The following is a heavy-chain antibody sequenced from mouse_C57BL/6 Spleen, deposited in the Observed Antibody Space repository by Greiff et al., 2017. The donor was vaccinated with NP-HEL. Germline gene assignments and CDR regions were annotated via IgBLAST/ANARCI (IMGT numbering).Heavy chain of an antibody. V-gene: IGHV1-50*01. CDR3: AKPYSNYVGFAY. D-gene: IGHD2-5*01. CDR2: IDPSDSYT. J-gene: IGHJ3*01. CDR1: GYTFTSYW. Sequence: QVQLQQPGAELVKPGASVKLSCKASGYTFTSYWMQWVKQRPGQGLEWIGEIDPSDSYTNYNQKFKGKATLTVDTSSSTAYMQLSSLASEDSAVYYCAKPYSNYVGFAYWGQGTLVTVSA.